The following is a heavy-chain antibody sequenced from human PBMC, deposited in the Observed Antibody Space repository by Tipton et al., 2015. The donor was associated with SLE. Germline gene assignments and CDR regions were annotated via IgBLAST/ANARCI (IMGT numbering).Heavy chain of an antibody. CDR3: ARGYGMDV. V-gene: IGHV4-34*01. CDR1: GGSFSGYY. J-gene: IGHJ6*02. Sequence: LRLSCAVYGGSFSGYYWSWIRQPPGKGLEWIGEINHSGSTNYNPSLKSRVTTSLDTSKNQFSLKLSSVTAADTAVYYCARGYGMDVWGQGTTVTVSS. CDR2: INHSGST.